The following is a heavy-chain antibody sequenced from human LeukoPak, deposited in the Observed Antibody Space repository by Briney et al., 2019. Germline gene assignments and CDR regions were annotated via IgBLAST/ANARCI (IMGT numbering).Heavy chain of an antibody. Sequence: PGRSLRLSCAASGFTVSDNYMSWVRQAPGKGLEWVSVIYSGGSTYYADSVKGRFTISRDSSKNTLYLQMNSLRAEDTAVYYCARDFMATITDYWGQGTLVTVSS. V-gene: IGHV3-66*01. CDR1: GFTVSDNY. CDR2: IYSGGST. D-gene: IGHD5-24*01. CDR3: ARDFMATITDY. J-gene: IGHJ4*02.